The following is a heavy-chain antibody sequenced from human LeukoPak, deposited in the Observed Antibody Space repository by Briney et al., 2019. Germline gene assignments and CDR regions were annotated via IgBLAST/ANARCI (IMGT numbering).Heavy chain of an antibody. D-gene: IGHD3-9*01. J-gene: IGHJ4*02. V-gene: IGHV3-48*02. CDR2: ISSSSSTI. CDR3: ARGVRYFDWFDY. Sequence: PGGSLRLSCAASGFTFSSYSMNWLRPAPGKGLEWVSYISSSSSTIYYPDSVKGRFTISRDNAKNSLYLQMNSLRDEDTAVYYCARGVRYFDWFDYWGQGTLVTVSS. CDR1: GFTFSSYS.